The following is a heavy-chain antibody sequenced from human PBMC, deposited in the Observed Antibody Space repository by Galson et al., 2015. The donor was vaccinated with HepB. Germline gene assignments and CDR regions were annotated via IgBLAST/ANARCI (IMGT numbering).Heavy chain of an antibody. D-gene: IGHD3-22*01. J-gene: IGHJ4*02. CDR2: ISYDGSDK. CDR3: ASEYYYDTSGYWGLGDY. Sequence: SLRLSCAASGLTFSSYAMHWVRQAPGKGLEWVAVISYDGSDKFYADSMKGRFTISRDISKNTLYLQMDSLRAEDTAAYHCASEYYYDTSGYWGLGDYWGQGTLVTVSS. V-gene: IGHV3-30-3*01. CDR1: GLTFSSYA.